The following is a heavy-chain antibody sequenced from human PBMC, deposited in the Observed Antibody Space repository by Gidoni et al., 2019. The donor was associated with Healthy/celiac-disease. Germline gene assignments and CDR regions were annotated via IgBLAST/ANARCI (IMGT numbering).Heavy chain of an antibody. Sequence: EVQLLESGGGLVPPGGSLTLSCAASGFTFRSYAMRWVPQAPGKGLEWVSAISGSGGSTYYADSVKGRFTISRDNSKNTLYLQRNSLRAEDTAVYYCAKFQGNYYDSSGYYYGGPYYYYGMDVWGQGTTVTVSS. CDR2: ISGSGGST. V-gene: IGHV3-23*01. J-gene: IGHJ6*02. CDR3: AKFQGNYYDSSGYYYGGPYYYYGMDV. CDR1: GFTFRSYA. D-gene: IGHD3-22*01.